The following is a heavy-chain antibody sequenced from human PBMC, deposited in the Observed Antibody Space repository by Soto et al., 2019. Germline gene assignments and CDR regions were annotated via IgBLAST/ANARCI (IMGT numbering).Heavy chain of an antibody. Sequence: SETLSLTCAVSGGSISSSNWWSWVRQPPGKGLEWIGEIYHSGSTNYNPSLKSRVTISVDKSKNQFSLKLSSVTAADTAVYYCARDLITGTPYSYYGMDVWGQGTTVT. CDR3: ARDLITGTPYSYYGMDV. D-gene: IGHD1-7*01. V-gene: IGHV4-4*02. CDR2: IYHSGST. CDR1: GGSISSSNW. J-gene: IGHJ6*02.